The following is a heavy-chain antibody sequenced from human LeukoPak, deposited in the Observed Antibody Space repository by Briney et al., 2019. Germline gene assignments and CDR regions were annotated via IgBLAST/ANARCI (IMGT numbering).Heavy chain of an antibody. CDR2: IHHNGDIT. Sequence: PGGSLRLSCSASGFTLFWHVMHWVRQAPGKPLEYVSFIHHNGDITSYADSVRGRFTVSRDNSKNTQFLDLTSLRTDDTAVYYCARDMSGTYSFDYWGQGTLVTVSS. J-gene: IGHJ4*02. V-gene: IGHV3-64D*06. CDR3: ARDMSGTYSFDY. CDR1: GFTLFWHV. D-gene: IGHD1-26*01.